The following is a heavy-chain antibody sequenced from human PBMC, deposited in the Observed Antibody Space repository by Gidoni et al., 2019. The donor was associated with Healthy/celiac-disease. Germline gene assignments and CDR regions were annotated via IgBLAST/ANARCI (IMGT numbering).Heavy chain of an antibody. J-gene: IGHJ2*01. CDR2: IYHSGST. V-gene: IGHV4-4*02. Sequence: QVQLQESGPGLVKPSRTLSLTCAVPGGPISSSNWWSWVRRPPGKGLELIGEIYHSGSTTYNPSLKRRVTISVDKSKNQFSLKLSTVTAADTAVYYCARSDNHEIIWYFDLWGRGTLVTVTS. D-gene: IGHD1-1*01. CDR3: ARSDNHEIIWYFDL. CDR1: GGPISSSNW.